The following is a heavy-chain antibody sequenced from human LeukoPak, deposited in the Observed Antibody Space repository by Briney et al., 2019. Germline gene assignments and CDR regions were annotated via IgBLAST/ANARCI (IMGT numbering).Heavy chain of an antibody. CDR2: ISGSSGST. J-gene: IGHJ4*02. CDR1: GFTFNNYD. Sequence: PGGSLRLSCAASGFTFNNYDITWVRQAPGKGLEWVSKISGSSGSTYYADSVKGRFNISRDNSKNTLYLQMNSLRAEDTAIYYCAKAVNLVGATDFDYWGQGTLVTVSS. CDR3: AKAVNLVGATDFDY. D-gene: IGHD1-26*01. V-gene: IGHV3-23*01.